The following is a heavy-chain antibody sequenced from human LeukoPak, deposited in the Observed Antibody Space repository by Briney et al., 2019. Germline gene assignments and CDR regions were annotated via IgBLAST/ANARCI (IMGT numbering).Heavy chain of an antibody. V-gene: IGHV3-66*01. CDR1: GFTVINNY. CDR2: IYSGGST. D-gene: IGHD4-17*01. CDR3: ARGYGDGPCDI. Sequence: PGGSLSLPGAASGFTVINNYMTWVRQAPGKGLEWVSVIYSGGSTYYADSVKGRFTISRDNSKNTLYLQMNSLRAEDTAVYSCARGYGDGPCDISGQGTMVTVSS. J-gene: IGHJ3*02.